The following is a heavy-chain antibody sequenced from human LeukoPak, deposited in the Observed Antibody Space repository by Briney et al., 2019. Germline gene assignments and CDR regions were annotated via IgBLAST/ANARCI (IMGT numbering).Heavy chain of an antibody. J-gene: IGHJ4*02. Sequence: GGSLRLSCAASGFTFSSYSMYWVRQAPGKGLEWVSSISSSSSYIYYADSVKGRFTISRDNAKNSLYLQMNSLRAEDTAVYYCARVQGDMVRGVIIFGYYFDYWGQGTLVTVSS. CDR3: ARVQGDMVRGVIIFGYYFDY. V-gene: IGHV3-21*01. D-gene: IGHD3-10*01. CDR1: GFTFSSYS. CDR2: ISSSSSYI.